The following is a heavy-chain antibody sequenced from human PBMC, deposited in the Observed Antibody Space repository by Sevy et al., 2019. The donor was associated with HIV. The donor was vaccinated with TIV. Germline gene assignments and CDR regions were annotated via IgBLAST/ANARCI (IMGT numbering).Heavy chain of an antibody. CDR1: VASVSSGKYY. Sequence: SETLSLTCNVSVASVSSGKYYWTWIRQPPGKDLEWIGHVSYSGRTNYNPSLKSRVTISEDTSKNQFSLSLNSVTAADTATYYCGREIYFYENSGFYYFDSWGLGILVTVSS. CDR2: VSYSGRT. D-gene: IGHD3-22*01. CDR3: GREIYFYENSGFYYFDS. V-gene: IGHV4-61*01. J-gene: IGHJ4*02.